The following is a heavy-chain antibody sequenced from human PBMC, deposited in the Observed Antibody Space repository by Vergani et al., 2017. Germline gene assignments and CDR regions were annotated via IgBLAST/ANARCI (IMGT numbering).Heavy chain of an antibody. J-gene: IGHJ4*02. V-gene: IGHV3-23*01. Sequence: EVQLLESGGGLVQPGGSLRLSCEASGFTFSSYAMSWVRQAPGKGLEWVSAISGSGGSTSYADSVKGRFTISRDNAKNSLYLQMNSLRAEDTALYYCAKDVSGIAVAGHFDYWGQGTLVTVSS. CDR2: ISGSGGST. CDR3: AKDVSGIAVAGHFDY. CDR1: GFTFSSYA. D-gene: IGHD6-19*01.